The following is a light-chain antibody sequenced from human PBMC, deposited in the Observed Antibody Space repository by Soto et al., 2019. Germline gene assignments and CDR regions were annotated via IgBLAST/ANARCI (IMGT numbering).Light chain of an antibody. CDR2: GGS. Sequence: QSALTQPASVSGSPGQSITISCTGTSCDVGSYNLVSWYQQHPGKAPKLMIYGGSKRPSGVSNRFSGSKSGNTASLTISGLEAEDDADYYCCSYGGSSPVVFGGGTKLTVL. CDR1: SCDVGSYNL. CDR3: CSYGGSSPVV. V-gene: IGLV2-23*01. J-gene: IGLJ2*01.